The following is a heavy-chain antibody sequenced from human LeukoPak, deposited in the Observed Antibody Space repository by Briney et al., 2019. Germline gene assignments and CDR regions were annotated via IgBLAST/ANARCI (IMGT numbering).Heavy chain of an antibody. J-gene: IGHJ4*02. V-gene: IGHV4-59*01. D-gene: IGHD3-22*01. CDR3: ARENPSGYYNRPIDY. CDR2: IYYSGSI. Sequence: SETLSLTCTVSGGSISSYNWSWIRQPPGKGLEWIGYIYYSGSIKYNPSLKSRVAMSVDTSKNQFSLKLSSVTAADTAIYYCARENPSGYYNRPIDYWGQGTLVTVSS. CDR1: GGSISSYN.